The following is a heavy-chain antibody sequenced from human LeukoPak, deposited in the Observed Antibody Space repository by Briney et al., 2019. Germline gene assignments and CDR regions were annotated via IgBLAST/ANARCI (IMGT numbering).Heavy chain of an antibody. Sequence: PSETLSLTCTVSGGSLSSYYWSWLRQPPGKGLEWIGYIYCSGSTNYNPSLKSRVTISVDTSKNQFSLKLSSVTAADTAVYYCAGVGAGTYFDYWGQGTLVTVSS. CDR2: IYCSGST. D-gene: IGHD6-19*01. CDR3: AGVGAGTYFDY. V-gene: IGHV4-59*01. CDR1: GGSLSSYY. J-gene: IGHJ4*02.